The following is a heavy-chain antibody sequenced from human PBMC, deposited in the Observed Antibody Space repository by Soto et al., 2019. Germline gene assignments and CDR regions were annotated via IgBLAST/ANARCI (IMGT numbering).Heavy chain of an antibody. CDR2: LDSSNYYT. Sequence: GGSLKISCKGSGYSFTSYWITWVRQMRRKGRGWMGWLDSSNYYTDYSSSCEGHVTNSRETSIRTASLEWNSLKASDTASYYCVRRYSSSSLPDYWGEGTLVTVSS. J-gene: IGHJ4*02. D-gene: IGHD6-6*01. CDR1: GYSFTSYW. CDR3: VRRYSSSSLPDY. V-gene: IGHV5-10-1*01.